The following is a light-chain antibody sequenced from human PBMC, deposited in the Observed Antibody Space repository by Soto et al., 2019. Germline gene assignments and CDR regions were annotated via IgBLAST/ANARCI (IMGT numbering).Light chain of an antibody. Sequence: QAVVTQEPSLTVSPGGTVTLTCDSSTGAVTSGHYPYWIQQQPGQAPRTLIYDTSNRHSWTPARFSGSLLGGKAALTLSGAQPEDEAEYYCLLSYSHTHVFGTGTKVTVL. CDR1: TGAVTSGHY. V-gene: IGLV7-46*01. J-gene: IGLJ1*01. CDR3: LLSYSHTHV. CDR2: DTS.